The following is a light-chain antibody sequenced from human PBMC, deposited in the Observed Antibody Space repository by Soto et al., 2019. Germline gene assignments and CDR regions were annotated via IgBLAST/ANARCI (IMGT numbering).Light chain of an antibody. J-gene: IGLJ2*01. CDR2: GVS. Sequence: QSALTQPASVSGSPGQSITISCTGTNSDIGGYNYVSWYQQYPGKAPKLMIFGVSDRPSGVSNRFSGSKSGTTASLTISGLQAEDEADYYSSSYKTSSTVVVFGGGTKLTVL. V-gene: IGLV2-14*01. CDR1: NSDIGGYNY. CDR3: SSYKTSSTVVV.